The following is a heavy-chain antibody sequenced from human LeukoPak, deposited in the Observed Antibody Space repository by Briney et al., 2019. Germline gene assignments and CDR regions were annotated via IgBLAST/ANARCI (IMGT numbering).Heavy chain of an antibody. J-gene: IGHJ4*02. CDR3: ARGTTDDY. V-gene: IGHV1-46*01. CDR1: GYTCTSYY. Sequence: GASVKVSCKASGYTCTSYYIDCVREAPGQGLEWMGVINPSGGSTRYAQKFQGRVTMTGDTSSRTVCMELSSLTSADTADYDCARGTTDDYWGQGTPVTVSS. D-gene: IGHD1-1*01. CDR2: INPSGGST.